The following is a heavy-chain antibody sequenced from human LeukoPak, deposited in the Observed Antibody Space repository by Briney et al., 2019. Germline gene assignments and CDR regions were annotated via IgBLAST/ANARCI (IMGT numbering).Heavy chain of an antibody. J-gene: IGHJ4*02. CDR2: IYYSGST. Sequence: SETLSLTCTVSGGSLSSYYWSWIRQPPGKGLEWVGYIYYSGSTNYNTSLKRRVTISVDTSKNQFALKLSSVTAADTAVYYCARTVAAYFDYWRQGTVVSVS. CDR3: ARTVAAYFDY. V-gene: IGHV4-59*01. D-gene: IGHD6-25*01. CDR1: GGSLSSYY.